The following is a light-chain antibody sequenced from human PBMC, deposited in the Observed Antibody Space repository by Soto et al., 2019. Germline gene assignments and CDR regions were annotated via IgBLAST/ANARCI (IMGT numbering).Light chain of an antibody. CDR3: QQYGSSPLFT. CDR1: QSVSSSY. CDR2: GAS. V-gene: IGKV3-20*01. Sequence: EIVLTQSPGTLSLSPGERATLSCRASQSVSSSYLAWYQQKPGQAPRLLIYGASSRATGIPDRFSGSGSGTDFTLTISRLEPEDFALYYCQQYGSSPLFTFGPGTTVDIK. J-gene: IGKJ3*01.